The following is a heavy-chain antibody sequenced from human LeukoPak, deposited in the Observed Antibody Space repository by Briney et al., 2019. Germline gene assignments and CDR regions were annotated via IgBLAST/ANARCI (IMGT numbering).Heavy chain of an antibody. V-gene: IGHV4-59*01. J-gene: IGHJ4*02. CDR3: ARGSSGWYFDY. Sequence: PSETLSLTCTVSGGSISSYYWSWIRQPPGKGLEWIGYIYYSGSTNYNPSLKSRVAISVDTSKYQFSLKLSSVTAADTAVYYCARGSSGWYFDYWGQGTLVTVSS. CDR2: IYYSGST. CDR1: GGSISSYY. D-gene: IGHD6-19*01.